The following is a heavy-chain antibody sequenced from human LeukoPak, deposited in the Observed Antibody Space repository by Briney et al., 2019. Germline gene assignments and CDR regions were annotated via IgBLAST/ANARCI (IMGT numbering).Heavy chain of an antibody. V-gene: IGHV1-69*05. CDR3: ARGRYDSFDY. J-gene: IGHJ4*02. CDR1: GGTFSSYA. Sequence: ASVTVSCKASGGTFSSYAISWVRQAPGQGLEWMGGIIPIFGTANYAQKFQGRVTITRNTSISTAYMELSSLRSEDTAVYYCARGRYDSFDYWGQGTLVTVSS. CDR2: IIPIFGTA. D-gene: IGHD3-3*01.